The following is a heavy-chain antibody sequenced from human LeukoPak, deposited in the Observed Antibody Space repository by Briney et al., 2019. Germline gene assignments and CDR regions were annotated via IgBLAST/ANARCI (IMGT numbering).Heavy chain of an antibody. J-gene: IGHJ4*02. CDR3: ARLYSSSWYFDN. Sequence: SETLSLTCTVSGGSISSSGYYWGWIRQPPGKGLEWTGNTYHSGDTYYNPSLKSRVTISVDPSKNQFSLKLSSVTAADTAVYYCARLYSSSWYFDNWGQGTLVTVSS. CDR1: GGSISSSGYY. D-gene: IGHD6-13*01. V-gene: IGHV4-39*01. CDR2: TYHSGDT.